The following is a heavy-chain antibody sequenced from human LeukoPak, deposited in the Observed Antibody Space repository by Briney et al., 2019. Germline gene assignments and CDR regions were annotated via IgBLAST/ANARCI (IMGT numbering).Heavy chain of an antibody. CDR2: ISSSGSTI. J-gene: IGHJ4*02. CDR3: ARESIAAAGTSVDY. CDR1: GFTFSSYE. V-gene: IGHV3-48*03. D-gene: IGHD6-13*01. Sequence: LSGGSLGLSCAASGFTFSSYEMNWVRQAPGKGPEWVSYISSSGSTIYYADSVEGRFTISRDNAKNSLYLQMNSLRAEDTAVYYCARESIAAAGTSVDYWGQGTLVTVSS.